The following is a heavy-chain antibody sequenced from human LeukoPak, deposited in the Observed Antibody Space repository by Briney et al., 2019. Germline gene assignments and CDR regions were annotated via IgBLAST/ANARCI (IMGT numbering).Heavy chain of an antibody. CDR3: ARGGERSGFDY. CDR1: GGSFSGYY. D-gene: IGHD3-22*01. CDR2: INHSGST. Sequence: SETLPLTCAVYGGSFSGYYWSWIRQPPGKGLEWIGEINHSGSTNYNPSLKSRVTISVDTSKNQFSLKLSSVTAADTAVYYCARGGERSGFDYWGQGTLVTVSS. J-gene: IGHJ4*02. V-gene: IGHV4-34*01.